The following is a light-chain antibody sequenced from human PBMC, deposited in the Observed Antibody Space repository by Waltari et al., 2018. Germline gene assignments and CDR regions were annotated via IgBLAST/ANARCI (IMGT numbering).Light chain of an antibody. CDR3: GTWDSSLSAVL. CDR1: NSDIGSNY. V-gene: IGLV1-51*01. J-gene: IGLJ2*01. Sequence: QSVLTQPPSVSAAPGQKVTISCSGSNSDIGSNYVSWYQHLPGTAPKLLIFENDKRPSGIADRFSGSKSGTSATLGITGLQTGDEADYYCGTWDSSLSAVLFGGGTKLTVL. CDR2: END.